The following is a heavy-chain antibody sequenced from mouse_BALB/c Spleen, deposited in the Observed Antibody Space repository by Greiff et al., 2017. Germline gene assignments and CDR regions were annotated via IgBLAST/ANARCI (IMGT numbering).Heavy chain of an antibody. CDR3: ARDNFYFDY. CDR1: GFTFSSYA. D-gene: IGHD1-3*01. Sequence: EVQVVESGGGLVKPGGSLKLSCAASGFTFSSYAMSWVRQSPEKRLEWVAEISSGGSYTYYPDTVTGRFTISRDNAKNTLYLEMSSLRSEDTAMYYCARDNFYFDYWGQGTTLTVSS. CDR2: ISSGGSYT. V-gene: IGHV5-9-4*01. J-gene: IGHJ2*01.